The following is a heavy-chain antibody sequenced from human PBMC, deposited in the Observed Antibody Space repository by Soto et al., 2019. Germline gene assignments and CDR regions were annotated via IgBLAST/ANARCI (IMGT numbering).Heavy chain of an antibody. CDR1: GFTFSSYG. J-gene: IGHJ4*02. CDR2: ISYDGSNK. CDR3: AKLAAAGTDFDY. D-gene: IGHD6-13*01. Sequence: QVQLVESGGGVVQPGRSLRLSCAASGFTFSSYGMHWVRQAPGKGLEWVAVISYDGSNKYYADSVKGRFTISRDNSKNTLYLQMNSLRAEDTAVYYCAKLAAAGTDFDYWGKGTLVTVSS. V-gene: IGHV3-30*18.